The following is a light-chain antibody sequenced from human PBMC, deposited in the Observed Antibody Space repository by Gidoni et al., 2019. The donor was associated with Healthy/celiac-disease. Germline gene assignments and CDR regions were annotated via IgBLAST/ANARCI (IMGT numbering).Light chain of an antibody. CDR3: QQSYSTLMCS. J-gene: IGKJ2*04. CDR1: QSISSY. CDR2: AAS. Sequence: DIQMTQSPSSLSASVGDRVTITCRASQSISSYLNWYQQKPGKAPKLLFYAASSLQSGVPSRFGGGGSGTDFTLTISSLQPEEFATYYCQQSYSTLMCSFGQGTKLEIK. V-gene: IGKV1-39*01.